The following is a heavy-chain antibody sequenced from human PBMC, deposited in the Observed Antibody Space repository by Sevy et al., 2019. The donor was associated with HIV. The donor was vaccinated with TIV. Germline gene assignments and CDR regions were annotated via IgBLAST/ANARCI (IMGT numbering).Heavy chain of an antibody. CDR1: GGSISRYY. V-gene: IGHV4-59*01. Sequence: SENLSLTCTVSGGSISRYYWSWIRQPPGKGLEWIGYVSDTGSTNYNPSLKSRVTISVDTSRNQFSLRLNSVTAADTAVYYCARDLWSGYSNSYNWFDPWGQGTLVTVSS. CDR2: VSDTGST. J-gene: IGHJ5*02. D-gene: IGHD3-3*01. CDR3: ARDLWSGYSNSYNWFDP.